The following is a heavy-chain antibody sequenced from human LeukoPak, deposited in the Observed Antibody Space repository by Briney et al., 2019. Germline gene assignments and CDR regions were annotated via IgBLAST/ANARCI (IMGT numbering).Heavy chain of an antibody. Sequence: PSETLSLTCTVSGASISTFSWNWIRQPAGKGLEWIGRIYASGTTNYNPSLKSRVTISVDTSKNQFSLKLSSVTAADTAAYYCARQSGWYSGSYLFDYWGQGTLVTVSS. CDR1: GASISTFS. V-gene: IGHV4-4*07. CDR2: IYASGTT. CDR3: ARQSGWYSGSYLFDY. J-gene: IGHJ4*02. D-gene: IGHD1-26*01.